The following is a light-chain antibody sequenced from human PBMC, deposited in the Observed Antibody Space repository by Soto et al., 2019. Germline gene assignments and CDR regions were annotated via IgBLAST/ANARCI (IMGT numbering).Light chain of an antibody. CDR2: ATS. CDR1: QGIRNY. Sequence: DIQMTQSPFSLSASVGDRVTIPCRASQGIRNYLGWFQQKPGEAPKRLIHATSSLEGGVPSRFSGSGSGTEFTLTISSLQPEDFATYYCLQRNSYPYTFGQGTQLEIK. J-gene: IGKJ2*01. CDR3: LQRNSYPYT. V-gene: IGKV1-17*01.